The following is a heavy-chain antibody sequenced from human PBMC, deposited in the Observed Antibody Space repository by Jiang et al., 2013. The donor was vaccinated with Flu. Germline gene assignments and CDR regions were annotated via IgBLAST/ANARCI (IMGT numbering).Heavy chain of an antibody. CDR3: ARGVYSGYVWGDYYGMDV. J-gene: IGHJ6*02. D-gene: IGHD5-12*01. Sequence: KPSQTLSLTCAISGXSVSSNSAAWNWIRQSPSRGLEWLGRTYYRSKWYNDYAVSVKSRITINPDTSKNQFSLQLNSVTPEDTAVYYCARGVYSGYVWGDYYGMDVWGQGTTVTVSS. CDR1: GXSVSSNSAA. V-gene: IGHV6-1*01. CDR2: TYYRSKWYN.